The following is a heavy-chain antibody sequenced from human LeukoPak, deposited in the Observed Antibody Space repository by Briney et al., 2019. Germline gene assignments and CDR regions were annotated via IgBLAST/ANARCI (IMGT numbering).Heavy chain of an antibody. CDR3: ATVRYCSSTSCYYYFDY. D-gene: IGHD2-2*01. CDR2: FDPEDGET. Sequence: ASVKVPCKVSGYTLTELSMHWVRQAPGKGLEWMGGFDPEDGETIYAQKFQGRVTMTEDTSTDTAYMELSSLRSEDTAVYYCATVRYCSSTSCYYYFDYWGQGTLVTVSS. CDR1: GYTLTELS. J-gene: IGHJ4*02. V-gene: IGHV1-24*01.